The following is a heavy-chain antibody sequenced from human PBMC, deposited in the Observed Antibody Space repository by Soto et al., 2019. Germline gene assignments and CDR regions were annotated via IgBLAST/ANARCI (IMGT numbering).Heavy chain of an antibody. J-gene: IGHJ6*02. D-gene: IGHD3-10*01. V-gene: IGHV3-23*01. CDR1: GFTFSSYA. CDR2: ISGSGGST. Sequence: RRLSCAASGFTFSSYAMSWVRQAPGKGLEWVSAISGSGGSTYYADSVKGRFTISRDNSKNTLYLQMNSLRAEDTAVYYCAKVGKYYYGMDVWGQGTTVTVS. CDR3: AKVGKYYYGMDV.